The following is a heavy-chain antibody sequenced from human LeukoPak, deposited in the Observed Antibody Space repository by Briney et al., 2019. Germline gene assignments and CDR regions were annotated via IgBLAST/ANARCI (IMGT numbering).Heavy chain of an antibody. J-gene: IGHJ4*02. CDR2: IYYSEST. CDR1: SDSISSSTYY. D-gene: IGHD5-18*01. Sequence: SETLSLTCTVSSDSISSSTYYWGWIRQPPGTGLEWLGSIYYSESTYYNPSLKSRVTISVDTSKNQFSLKLSSVTAADTAVYYCARHLGYSYGYYFDYWGQGTLVTVSS. V-gene: IGHV4-39*01. CDR3: ARHLGYSYGYYFDY.